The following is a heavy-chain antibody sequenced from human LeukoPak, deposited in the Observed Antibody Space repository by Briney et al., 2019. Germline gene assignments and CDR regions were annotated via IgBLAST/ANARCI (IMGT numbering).Heavy chain of an antibody. CDR3: ARDELDCSGGSCYSTGYYYGMDV. CDR1: GFTFSSYS. D-gene: IGHD2-15*01. J-gene: IGHJ6*02. V-gene: IGHV3-48*01. CDR2: ISSSSSTI. Sequence: SLRLSCAASGFTFSSYSMNWVRQAPGKGLEWVSYISSSSSTIYYADSVKGRFTISRDNAKNSLYLQMNSLRAEDTAVYYCARDELDCSGGSCYSTGYYYGMDVWGQGTTVTVSS.